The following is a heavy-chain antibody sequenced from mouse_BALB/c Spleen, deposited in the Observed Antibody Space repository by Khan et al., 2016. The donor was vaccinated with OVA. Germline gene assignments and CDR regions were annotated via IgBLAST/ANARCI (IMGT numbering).Heavy chain of an antibody. V-gene: IGHV5-15*02. J-gene: IGHJ3*01. CDR2: ISSVAYSI. CDR1: GFTFIDYG. CDR3: ARGGFAY. Sequence: EVQLVESGGGLVQPGGSRKLSCAVAGFTFIDYGMAWVRQTPGKGPEWIAFISSVAYSIYYADTVTGRFTISRENAKNTLYLEMSSLRSDDTAVSYCARGGFAYWGQGTLVTVSA.